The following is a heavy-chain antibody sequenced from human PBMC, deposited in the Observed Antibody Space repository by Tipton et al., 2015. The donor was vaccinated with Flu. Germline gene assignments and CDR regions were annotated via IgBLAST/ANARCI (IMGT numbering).Heavy chain of an antibody. CDR2: IKQDGSEK. CDR3: ARSVVPAAIDY. V-gene: IGHV3-7*01. Sequence: GSLRLSCTASEFTFSSYWMSWVRQAPGKGLEWVAKIKQDGSEKYYVASVKGRFTISRDNAKNSLYLQMNSLRAEDTAVYYCARSVVPAAIDYWGQGTLVTVSS. D-gene: IGHD2-2*01. CDR1: EFTFSSYW. J-gene: IGHJ4*02.